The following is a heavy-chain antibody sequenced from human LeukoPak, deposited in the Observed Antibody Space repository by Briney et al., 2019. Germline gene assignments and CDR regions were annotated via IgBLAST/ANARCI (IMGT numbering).Heavy chain of an antibody. CDR1: GFTFSSYA. D-gene: IGHD3-10*01. V-gene: IGHV3-23*01. Sequence: GGSLRLSCAASGFTFSSYAMSWVRQAPGKGLEWVSAISGSGSSTYYADTVKGRFTISRDNSKNTLYMQMNSVRAEDTAVYYCAKGGSDNFDYWGQGTLVTVSS. CDR2: ISGSGSST. J-gene: IGHJ4*02. CDR3: AKGGSDNFDY.